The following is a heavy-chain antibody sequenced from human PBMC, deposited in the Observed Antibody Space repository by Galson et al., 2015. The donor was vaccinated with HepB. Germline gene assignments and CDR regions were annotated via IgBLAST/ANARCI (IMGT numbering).Heavy chain of an antibody. CDR2: IIPIFGSA. Sequence: SVKVSCKASGGTFSTYTLSWVRQAPGQGLEWVGGIIPIFGSANYAQKFQDRVTITADESTSTTYMELRRLRSDDTAVYYCARDVRGRGPIAAAGPRAFDIWGQGTMVTISS. V-gene: IGHV1-69*13. CDR1: GGTFSTYT. J-gene: IGHJ3*02. CDR3: ARDVRGRGPIAAAGPRAFDI. D-gene: IGHD6-13*01.